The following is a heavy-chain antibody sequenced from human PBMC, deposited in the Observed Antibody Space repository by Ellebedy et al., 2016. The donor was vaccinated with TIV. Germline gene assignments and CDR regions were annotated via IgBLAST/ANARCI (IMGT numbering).Heavy chain of an antibody. J-gene: IGHJ6*02. V-gene: IGHV1-69*13. CDR3: ARAQVTMVRGAKSYYYYGMDV. CDR1: GGTFSSYA. CDR2: IIPIFGTA. D-gene: IGHD3-10*01. Sequence: ASVKVSCKASGGTFSSYAISWVRQAPGQGLEWMGGIIPIFGTANYAQKFQDRVTITADESTSTAYMELSSLRSEDTAVYYCARAQVTMVRGAKSYYYYGMDVWGQGTTVTVSS.